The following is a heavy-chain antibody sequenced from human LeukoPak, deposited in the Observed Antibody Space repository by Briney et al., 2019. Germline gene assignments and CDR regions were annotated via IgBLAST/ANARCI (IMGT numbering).Heavy chain of an antibody. J-gene: IGHJ4*02. CDR3: ARDGPIGP. CDR1: GGSISSSSYY. Sequence: PSETLSLTCTVSGGSISSSSYYWGWIRQPPGKGLEWIGSIYYSGSTYYNPSLKSRVTISVDTSKNQFSLKLSSVTPADTAVYYCARDGPIGPWGQGTLVTVSS. V-gene: IGHV4-39*07. CDR2: IYYSGST. D-gene: IGHD2-15*01.